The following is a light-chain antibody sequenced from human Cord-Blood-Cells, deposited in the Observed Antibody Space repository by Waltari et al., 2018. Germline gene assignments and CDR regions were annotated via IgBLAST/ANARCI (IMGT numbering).Light chain of an antibody. CDR1: QSFSSSY. J-gene: IGKJ4*01. CDR3: QQYGSSPT. V-gene: IGKV3D-20*01. CDR2: DAS. Sequence: EIVLTQSPATLSLSPGERATLSCGASQSFSSSYLAWYQQKPGLAPRLLIYDASSRATGIPDRFSGSGSGTDFTLTISRLEPEDFAVYYCQQYGSSPTFGGGTKVEIK.